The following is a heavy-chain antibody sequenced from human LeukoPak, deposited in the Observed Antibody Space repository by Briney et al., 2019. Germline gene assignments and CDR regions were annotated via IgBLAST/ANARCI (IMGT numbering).Heavy chain of an antibody. CDR3: ARGGVFSGVTTCFDY. J-gene: IGHJ4*02. CDR1: GYTFTGYY. Sequence: ASVKVSCKASGYTFTGYYMHWVRQAPGQGLEWMGWINPNSGGTNYAQKFQGRVTMTRDTSISTAYMELSRLRSDDTAVYYCARGGVFSGVTTCFDYWGQGTLVTVSS. D-gene: IGHD4-17*01. V-gene: IGHV1-2*02. CDR2: INPNSGGT.